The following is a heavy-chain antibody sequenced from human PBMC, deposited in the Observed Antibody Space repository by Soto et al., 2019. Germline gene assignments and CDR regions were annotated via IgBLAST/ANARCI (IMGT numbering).Heavy chain of an antibody. Sequence: PGESLKISCKGSGYSFTSYWIGWVRQMPGKGLEWMGIIYPGDSDTRYSPSFQGQVTISADKSISTAYLQWSSPKASDTAMYYCARLLSCGGDCYLWGFDYCGQGTRVTVSS. V-gene: IGHV5-51*01. CDR3: ARLLSCGGDCYLWGFDY. CDR2: IYPGDSDT. CDR1: GYSFTSYW. D-gene: IGHD2-21*02. J-gene: IGHJ4*02.